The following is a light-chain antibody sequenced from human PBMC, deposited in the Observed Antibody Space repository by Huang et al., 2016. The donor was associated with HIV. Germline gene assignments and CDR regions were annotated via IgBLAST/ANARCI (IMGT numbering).Light chain of an antibody. CDR2: DSS. CDR3: QQRGFWPLT. CDR1: QNVSNY. J-gene: IGKJ4*01. V-gene: IGKV3-11*01. Sequence: EVVLTQSPATLSLSPGERGTLYCRASQNVSNYLAWYPQRLGQPPRLLIYDSSHRATGTPARFSGGGSGTDFSLTISSLEPEDFAVYYCQQRGFWPLTFGGGTKVDMK.